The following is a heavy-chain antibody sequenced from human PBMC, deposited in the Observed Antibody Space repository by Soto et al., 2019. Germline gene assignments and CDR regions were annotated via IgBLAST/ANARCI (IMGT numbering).Heavy chain of an antibody. CDR2: IYYSGST. CDR1: GGSISSYY. D-gene: IGHD1-26*01. Sequence: SETLSLTCTVSGGSISSYYWSWIRQPPGKGLEWIGYIYYSGSTNYNPSLKSRVTISVDTSKNQFSLKLSSVTAADTAVYYCARHGTLLIDYWGQGTLVTVSS. CDR3: ARHGTLLIDY. V-gene: IGHV4-59*01. J-gene: IGHJ4*02.